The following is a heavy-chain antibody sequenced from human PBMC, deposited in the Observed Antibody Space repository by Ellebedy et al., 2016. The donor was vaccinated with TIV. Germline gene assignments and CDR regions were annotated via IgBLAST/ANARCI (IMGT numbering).Heavy chain of an antibody. CDR2: IKSKTDGGTT. CDR1: GFTFSNAW. J-gene: IGHJ4*02. D-gene: IGHD2-2*01. V-gene: IGHV3-15*07. Sequence: GGSLRLSCAASGFTFSNAWVNWVRQAPGKGLEWVGRIKSKTDGGTTNYAAPVKGRFTISRDDSKNTLYLQMNSLRAEDTAVYYCARGGLTAASDYWGQGTLVTVSS. CDR3: ARGGLTAASDY.